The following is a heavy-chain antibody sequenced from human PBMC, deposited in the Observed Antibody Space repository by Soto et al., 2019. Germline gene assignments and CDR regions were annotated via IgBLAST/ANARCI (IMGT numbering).Heavy chain of an antibody. J-gene: IGHJ4*02. CDR3: ATDSANIAANDY. D-gene: IGHD6-13*01. V-gene: IGHV1-24*01. CDR2: FDPEDGET. CDR1: GYTLTELS. Sequence: ASVKVSCKVSGYTLTELSMHWVRQAPGKGLEWMGGFDPEDGETIYAQKFQGRVTMTEDTSTDTAYMELSSLRSEDTAVYYCATDSANIAANDYWGQGTLVTVSS.